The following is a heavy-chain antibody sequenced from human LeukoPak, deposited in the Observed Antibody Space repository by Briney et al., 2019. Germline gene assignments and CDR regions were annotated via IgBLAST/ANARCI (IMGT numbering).Heavy chain of an antibody. CDR1: GYTFTGYY. CDR3: ARGIPRAGAGGGGANWFDP. V-gene: IGHV1-2*02. Sequence: ASVKVSCKASGYTFTGYYMHWVRQAPGQGLEWMGWINPNSGGTNYAQKFQGRVTMTRDTSISTAYMELSRLRSDDTAVYFCARGIPRAGAGGGGANWFDPWGQGTLVTVSS. D-gene: IGHD6-19*01. CDR2: INPNSGGT. J-gene: IGHJ5*02.